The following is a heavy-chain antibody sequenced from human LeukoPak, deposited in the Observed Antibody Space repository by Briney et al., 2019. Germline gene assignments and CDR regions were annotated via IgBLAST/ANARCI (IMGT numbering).Heavy chain of an antibody. CDR2: INAAGDAT. CDR1: GFRFDDYA. V-gene: IGHV3-23*01. D-gene: IGHD2-15*01. CDR3: AKGQTGSCYSAIDY. J-gene: IGHJ4*02. Sequence: GGSLRLSCSASGFRFDDYAMSWVRQPPGKGLEWVSSINAAGDATMYAGSVKGRFAISRDNSKNTLSLQMNSLRAEDTAVYYCAKGQTGSCYSAIDYWGQGALVTVSS.